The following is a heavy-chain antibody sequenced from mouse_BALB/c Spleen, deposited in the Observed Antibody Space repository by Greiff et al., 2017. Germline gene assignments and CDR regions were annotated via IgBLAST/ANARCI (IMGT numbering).Heavy chain of an antibody. D-gene: IGHD1-2*01. CDR1: GFTFSSYG. J-gene: IGHJ4*01. CDR2: ISSGGSYT. CDR3: ASVITTATAYYAMDY. V-gene: IGHV5-6*01. Sequence: DVQLVESGGGLVKPGGSLKLSCAASGFTFSSYGMSWVRQTPEKRLEWVATISSGGSYTYYPDSVKGRFTISRDNAKNTLYLQMSSLKSEDTAMYYGASVITTATAYYAMDYWGQGTSVTVSS.